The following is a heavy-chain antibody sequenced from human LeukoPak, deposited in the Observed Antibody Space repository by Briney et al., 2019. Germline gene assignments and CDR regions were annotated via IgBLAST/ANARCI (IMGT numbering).Heavy chain of an antibody. CDR3: VSRAYRGEFDV. Sequence: GGSLRLSRAASGFTFSSYGMHWVRQAPGKGLEWVAVIWYDGSHKYYADSVKGRFTISRDNSKNTLHLQMNSLRAEDTAVYYCVSRAYRGEFDVWGQGTMVTVSS. J-gene: IGHJ3*01. V-gene: IGHV3-33*01. CDR1: GFTFSSYG. CDR2: IWYDGSHK. D-gene: IGHD1-26*01.